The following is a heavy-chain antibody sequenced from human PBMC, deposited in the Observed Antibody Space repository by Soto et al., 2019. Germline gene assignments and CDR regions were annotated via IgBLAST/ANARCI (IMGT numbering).Heavy chain of an antibody. D-gene: IGHD3-3*01. V-gene: IGHV3-15*01. CDR3: TTVGSYYDFWSGPSGRWFDP. J-gene: IGHJ5*02. CDR1: GFTFSNAW. CDR2: IKSKTDGGTT. Sequence: GGSLRLSCAASGFTFSNAWMSWVRQAPGKGLEWVGRIKSKTDGGTTDYAAPVKGRSTISRDDSKNTLYLQMNSLKTEDTAVYYCTTVGSYYDFWSGPSGRWFDPWGQGTLVTVSS.